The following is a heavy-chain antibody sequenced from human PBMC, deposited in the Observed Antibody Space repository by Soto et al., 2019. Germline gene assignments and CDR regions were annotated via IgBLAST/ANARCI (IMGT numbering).Heavy chain of an antibody. CDR2: ISAYNGNT. CDR1: GYTFTSYS. J-gene: IGHJ4*02. Sequence: ASVKVSCKASGYTFTSYSISWVRQAPGQGLEWMGWISAYNGNTNYAQKFQGWVTMTRDTSISTAYMELSRLRSDDTAVYYCASGRDGYNPGGFDYWGQGTLVTVSS. D-gene: IGHD5-12*01. CDR3: ASGRDGYNPGGFDY. V-gene: IGHV1-18*01.